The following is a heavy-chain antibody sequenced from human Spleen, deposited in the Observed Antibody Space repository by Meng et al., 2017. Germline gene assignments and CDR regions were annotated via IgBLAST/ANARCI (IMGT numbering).Heavy chain of an antibody. V-gene: IGHV1-18*04. CDR3: VTRGNPYLDR. Sequence: HGEVVQSGAEVKKPVAAVKVPCKVSDYTLTSDGFSWVRQAPGQGLQWMGWINIYNGITNYGRNFQGRVTLTTDTSTSTGYMELRSLTSDDTAVYYCVTRGNPYLDRWGQGTLVTVSS. CDR1: DYTLTSDG. J-gene: IGHJ4*02. CDR2: INIYNGIT.